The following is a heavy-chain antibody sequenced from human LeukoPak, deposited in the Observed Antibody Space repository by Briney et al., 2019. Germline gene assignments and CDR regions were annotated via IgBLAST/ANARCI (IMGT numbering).Heavy chain of an antibody. V-gene: IGHV1-69*06. D-gene: IGHD3-10*01. CDR2: IIPIFGTA. CDR1: GYTFTSYG. CDR3: ARGTMAKSAYYYYMDV. Sequence: SVKVSCKASGYTFTSYGISWVRQAPGQGLEWMGGIIPIFGTANYAQKFQGRVTITADKSTSTAYMELSSLRSEDTAVYYCARGTMAKSAYYYYMDVWGKGTTVTVSS. J-gene: IGHJ6*03.